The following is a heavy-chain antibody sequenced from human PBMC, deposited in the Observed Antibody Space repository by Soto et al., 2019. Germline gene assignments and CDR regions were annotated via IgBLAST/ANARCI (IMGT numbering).Heavy chain of an antibody. D-gene: IGHD2-2*01. V-gene: IGHV5-10-1*01. J-gene: IGHJ6*04. CDR1: GYSFTSYW. Sequence: PGESLKISCKGSGYSFTSYWISWVRQMPGKGLEWMGRIDPSDSYTNYSPSFQGHVTISADKSISTAYLQWSSLKASDTAMYYCARLVGYCSSTSCSHYYYYYGMDVWGKGTTVTVSS. CDR3: ARLVGYCSSTSCSHYYYYYGMDV. CDR2: IDPSDSYT.